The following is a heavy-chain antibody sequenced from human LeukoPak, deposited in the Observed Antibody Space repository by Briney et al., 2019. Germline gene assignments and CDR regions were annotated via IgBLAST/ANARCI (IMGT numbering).Heavy chain of an antibody. Sequence: SQTLSLTCTVSGGSISGFYWSWIRHPPEKGLEWIGYIYPSGSTNYSPSLKSRVTISVDTSENQFSLKVSSVTAADTAVYYCARDSYYYGLDVWGQGTTVTVSS. CDR1: GGSISGFY. CDR2: IYPSGST. J-gene: IGHJ6*02. V-gene: IGHV4-59*01. CDR3: ARDSYYYGLDV.